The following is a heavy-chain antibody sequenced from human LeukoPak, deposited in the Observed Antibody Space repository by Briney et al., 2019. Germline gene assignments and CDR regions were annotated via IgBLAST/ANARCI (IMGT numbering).Heavy chain of an antibody. V-gene: IGHV1-69*15. Sequence: GASVKVSCKASGGTFSSYAISWVRQAPGQGLEWMGRIIPIFGTANYAQKFQGRVTITADESTSTAYMELSSLRSEDTAVYYCARDSGARGYGSSPDYWGQGTLVTVSS. D-gene: IGHD5-12*01. CDR2: IIPIFGTA. CDR1: GGTFSSYA. CDR3: ARDSGARGYGSSPDY. J-gene: IGHJ4*02.